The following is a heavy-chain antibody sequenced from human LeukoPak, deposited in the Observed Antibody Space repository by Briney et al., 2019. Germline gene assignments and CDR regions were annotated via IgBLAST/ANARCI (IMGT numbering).Heavy chain of an antibody. CDR3: ARLYYDFWSGYYSYYFDY. D-gene: IGHD3-3*01. V-gene: IGHV1-69*01. Sequence: ASVKVSCKASGGTVSSYAISWVRQAPGQGLEWMGGIIPIFGTANYAQKFQGRVTITADESTSTAYMELSSLRSEDTAVYYCARLYYDFWSGYYSYYFDYWGQGTLVTVSS. CDR1: GGTVSSYA. J-gene: IGHJ4*02. CDR2: IIPIFGTA.